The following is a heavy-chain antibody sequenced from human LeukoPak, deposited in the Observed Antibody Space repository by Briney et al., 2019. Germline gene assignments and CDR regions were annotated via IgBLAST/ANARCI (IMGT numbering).Heavy chain of an antibody. Sequence: GGSLRLSCAASGFIFSSYPMHWVRQAPGKGLEWVALIWYDGSNKYYADSVKGRFTISRDNSKNTLYLQMNSLRAEDTAVYYCAARSGSKDYWGQGTLVTVSS. CDR1: GFIFSSYP. CDR3: AARSGSKDY. V-gene: IGHV3-33*08. J-gene: IGHJ4*02. CDR2: IWYDGSNK. D-gene: IGHD3-10*01.